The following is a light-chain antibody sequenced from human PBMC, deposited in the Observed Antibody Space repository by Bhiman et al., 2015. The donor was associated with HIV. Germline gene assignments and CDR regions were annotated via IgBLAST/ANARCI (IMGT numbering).Light chain of an antibody. J-gene: IGLJ2*01. Sequence: LTQPPSVSVAPGKTATITCGGNDIGSKIVHWYQQKPGQPLCWSSLTMATGPQGSPERFSGSKSGNTATLTISRAEAEDEADYYCQVWDYTSDQSVVFGGGTQLTVL. CDR3: QVWDYTSDQSVV. V-gene: IGLV3-21*04. CDR1: DIGSKI. CDR2: TMA.